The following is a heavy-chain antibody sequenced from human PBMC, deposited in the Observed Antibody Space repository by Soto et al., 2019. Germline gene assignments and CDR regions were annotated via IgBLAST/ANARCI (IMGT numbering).Heavy chain of an antibody. CDR3: ARDPASGCSSTCCYASDY. J-gene: IGHJ4*02. CDR2: IIPILGIA. Sequence: QVQLVQSGAEVKKPGSSVKVSCKASGGTFSSYTISWVRQAPGQGLEWMGRIIPILGIANYAQKFQGRVTITADKPTSTAYMELSSLRSEDTAVYYCARDPASGCSSTCCYASDYWGQGTLVTVSS. D-gene: IGHD2-2*01. V-gene: IGHV1-69*08. CDR1: GGTFSSYT.